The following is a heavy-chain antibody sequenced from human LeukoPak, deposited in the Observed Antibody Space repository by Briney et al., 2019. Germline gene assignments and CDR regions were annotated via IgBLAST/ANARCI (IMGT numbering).Heavy chain of an antibody. CDR2: ISGSGGST. D-gene: IGHD6-19*01. J-gene: IGHJ4*02. CDR1: GFTFSSYA. V-gene: IGHV3-23*01. Sequence: PGGSLRLSCAASGFTFSSYAMSWVRQAPGKGLEWVSAISGSGGSTYYADSVKGRFTISRANSKNTLYLQMNSLRAEDTAVYYCAKKGGSGWSEFDYWGQGTLVTVSS. CDR3: AKKGGSGWSEFDY.